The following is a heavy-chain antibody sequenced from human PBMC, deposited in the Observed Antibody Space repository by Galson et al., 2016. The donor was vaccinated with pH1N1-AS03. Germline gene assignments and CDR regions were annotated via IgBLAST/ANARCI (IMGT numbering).Heavy chain of an antibody. CDR2: ISSDGTYT. Sequence: SLRLSCAASGFTFSNIVIHWVRQAPGKGLEWVAVISSDGTYTYYGNSVKGRFTISRDSSKNTLFLQMNSLRPEATAIYYCAKQVYSGVWLFDYWGQGTLVTVSS. CDR3: AKQVYSGVWLFDY. J-gene: IGHJ4*02. CDR1: GFTFSNIV. D-gene: IGHD6-19*01. V-gene: IGHV3-30*18.